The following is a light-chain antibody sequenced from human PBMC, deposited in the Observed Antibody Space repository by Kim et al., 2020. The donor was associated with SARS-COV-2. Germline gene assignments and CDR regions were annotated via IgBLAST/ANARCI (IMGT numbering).Light chain of an antibody. CDR1: QSVSSSY. J-gene: IGKJ1*01. Sequence: YPGERATLYCRASQSVSSSYLAWYQQKPGQAPRLLIYGASSRATGIPDRFSGSGSGTDFTLTISRLEPEDFAVYYCQQYGSGRGTFGQGTKVDIK. CDR2: GAS. CDR3: QQYGSGRGT. V-gene: IGKV3-20*01.